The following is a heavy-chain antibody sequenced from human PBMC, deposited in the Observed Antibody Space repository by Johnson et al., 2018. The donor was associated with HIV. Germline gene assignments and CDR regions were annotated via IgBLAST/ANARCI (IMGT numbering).Heavy chain of an antibody. CDR3: ARAYTYGAFDI. CDR2: SNSDGSRT. J-gene: IGHJ3*02. D-gene: IGHD5-18*01. V-gene: IGHV3-74*01. Sequence: VQLVESGGGLVQPGGSLRLSCAASGFIFSRSWMHWVRQVPGKGLVWVSRSNSDGSRTTYADSVKGRFTISSDKAKSTLYLQMNSLRAEDTAVYYCARAYTYGAFDIWGQGTTVTISS. CDR1: GFIFSRSW.